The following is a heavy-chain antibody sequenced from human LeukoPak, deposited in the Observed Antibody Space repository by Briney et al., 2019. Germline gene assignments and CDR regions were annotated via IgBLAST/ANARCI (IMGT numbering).Heavy chain of an antibody. Sequence: GGSLRLSCEASGFSFRTYDMSWVRRAPGKGLDWVSVIIGSDGTTYYADSVRGRFTISKDDSKYTLYLQMNSLRAEDTAVYYCTKGAWLDYWGHGTLVTVS. CDR3: TKGAWLDY. CDR1: GFSFRTYD. J-gene: IGHJ4*03. D-gene: IGHD6-19*01. CDR2: IIGSDGTT. V-gene: IGHV3-23*01.